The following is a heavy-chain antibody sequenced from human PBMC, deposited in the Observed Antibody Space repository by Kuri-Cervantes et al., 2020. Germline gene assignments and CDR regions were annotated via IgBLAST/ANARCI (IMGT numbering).Heavy chain of an antibody. CDR1: GYTFTSYA. J-gene: IGHJ4*02. D-gene: IGHD6-19*01. V-gene: IGHV1-3*01. CDR2: INAGNGNT. CDR3: ARDHRYSSGWYLRSDGTGFDY. Sequence: ASVKVSCKASGYTFTSYAMHWVRQAPGQRLEWMGWINAGNGNTKYSQKFQGRVTITRDTSASTAYMELSSLRSEDTAVYYCARDHRYSSGWYLRSDGTGFDYWGQGTLVTVSS.